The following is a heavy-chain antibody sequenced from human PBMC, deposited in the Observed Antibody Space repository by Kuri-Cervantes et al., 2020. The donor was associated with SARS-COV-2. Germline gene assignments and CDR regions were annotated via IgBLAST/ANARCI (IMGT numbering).Heavy chain of an antibody. CDR1: GGSISSADYY. D-gene: IGHD5-18*01. CDR3: ASCPGGLPYYYYGMDV. Sequence: LRLSCTVSGGSISSADYYWSWICQPPGKGLEWIGYIYYSGSTYYNPSLKSRITISVDTSKNQFSLKLSSVTAADTAVYYCASCPGGLPYYYYGMDVWGQGTTVTVSS. V-gene: IGHV4-30-4*01. CDR2: IYYSGST. J-gene: IGHJ6*02.